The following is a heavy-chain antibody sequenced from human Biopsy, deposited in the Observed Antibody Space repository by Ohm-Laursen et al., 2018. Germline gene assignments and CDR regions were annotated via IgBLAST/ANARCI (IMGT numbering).Heavy chain of an antibody. D-gene: IGHD3-22*01. V-gene: IGHV4-39*07. CDR3: VRGVDYYDPYHYYALDV. CDR2: IYNTETT. CDR1: GGSISSSTTYY. Sequence: SETLSLTCTVSGGSISSSTTYYWAWLRQPPGKGLEWIGRIYNTETTFYNPSLKSRVTISVDTSKNQISLNVRSVTAADTAVYYCVRGVDYYDPYHYYALDVWGQGTAVTVSS. J-gene: IGHJ6*02.